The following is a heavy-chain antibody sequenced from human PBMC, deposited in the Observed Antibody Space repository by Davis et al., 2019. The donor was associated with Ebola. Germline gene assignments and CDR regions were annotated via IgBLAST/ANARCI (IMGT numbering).Heavy chain of an antibody. J-gene: IGHJ6*02. D-gene: IGHD2-2*01. Sequence: GGSLRLSCAASGFTFSSYAMHWVRQAPGKGLEWVSSISSSSSYIYYADSVKGRFTISRDNSKNTLYLQMNSLRAEDTAVYYCARSTGMDVWGQGTTVTVSS. CDR2: ISSSSSYI. CDR3: ARSTGMDV. V-gene: IGHV3-21*01. CDR1: GFTFSSYA.